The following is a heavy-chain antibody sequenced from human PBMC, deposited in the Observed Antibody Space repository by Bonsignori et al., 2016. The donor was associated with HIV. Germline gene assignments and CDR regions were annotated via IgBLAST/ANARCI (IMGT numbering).Heavy chain of an antibody. V-gene: IGHV4-34*01. CDR2: INHSGGT. Sequence: QVQLQQWGAGLLKPSETLSLTCAVSGGSFSDYYWSWIRQSPGQGLEWIGQINHSGGTNYNPVLMSRVIISVDPPKNQFSLKLTSVTAADTAIYYCARSNVTMIEEVGAYGMDVWGQGTTVAVSS. J-gene: IGHJ6*02. D-gene: IGHD3-22*01. CDR1: GGSFSDYY. CDR3: ARSNVTMIEEVGAYGMDV.